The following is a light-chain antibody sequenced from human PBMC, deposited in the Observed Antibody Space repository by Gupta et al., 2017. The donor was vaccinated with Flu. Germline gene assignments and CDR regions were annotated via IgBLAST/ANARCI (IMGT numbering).Light chain of an antibody. CDR3: QAWDSSTAFEV. V-gene: IGLV3-1*01. J-gene: IGLJ1*01. CDR2: KDS. CDR1: DLGEKY. Sequence: GQTASITCSGDDLGEKYVCWYQQRPGQSNILSIEKDSKRPSGITGRVSGSNSGNKDTLTLTVTQAMDEADDDCQAWDSSTAFEVFGTGTKVTVL.